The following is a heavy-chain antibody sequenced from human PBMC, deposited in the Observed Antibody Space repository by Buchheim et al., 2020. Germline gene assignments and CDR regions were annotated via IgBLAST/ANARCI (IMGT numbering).Heavy chain of an antibody. CDR1: GGSFSGYY. V-gene: IGHV4-34*01. J-gene: IGHJ6*03. CDR2: INHSGGT. CDR3: ARGGYCGGGCFSGSNYMDV. Sequence: QVQLQQWGAGLLKPSETLSLTCAVYGGSFSGYYWSWIRQPPGKGLEWIGEINHSGGTNYNPSLKSRVAISVDTSKNQFSLELSSVTAADTAVYYCARGGYCGGGCFSGSNYMDVWDKGTT. D-gene: IGHD2-15*01.